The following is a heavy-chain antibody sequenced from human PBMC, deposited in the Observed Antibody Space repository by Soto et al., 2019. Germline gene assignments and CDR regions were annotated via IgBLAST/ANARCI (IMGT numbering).Heavy chain of an antibody. D-gene: IGHD3-3*01. V-gene: IGHV3-23*01. CDR1: GFTFSSYA. CDR2: ISGSGGST. CDR3: AENYDFWTLNRFGY. Sequence: PGGSLRLSFAASGFTFSSYAMSWVRQAPGKGLEWVSAISGSGGSTYYADSVKGRFTISRDNSKNTLYLQMNSLRAEDTAVYYCAENYDFWTLNRFGYWGQGTLVTVSS. J-gene: IGHJ4*02.